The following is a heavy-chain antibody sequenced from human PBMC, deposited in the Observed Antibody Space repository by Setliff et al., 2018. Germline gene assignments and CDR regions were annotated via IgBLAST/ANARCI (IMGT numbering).Heavy chain of an antibody. J-gene: IGHJ1*01. CDR2: IHTNTNSGNP. V-gene: IGHV7-4-1*02. Sequence: ASVKVSCKASGGTFSSYAISWVRQAPGQGLEWMGWIHTNTNSGNPTYAQGFAGRIVFSLDTSVSTAYLQISNLKAEDTAVYYCARDSEERTAMPQHWGQGTLVTVSS. CDR1: GGTFSSYA. CDR3: ARDSEERTAMPQH. D-gene: IGHD2-2*01.